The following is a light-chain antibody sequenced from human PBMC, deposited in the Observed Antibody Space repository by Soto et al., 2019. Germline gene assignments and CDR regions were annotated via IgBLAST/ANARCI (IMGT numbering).Light chain of an antibody. CDR1: QSVSKY. CDR3: QHYGSSPWT. CDR2: GAS. Sequence: EIVLTQSPGTLSLSPGERATLSCRASQSVSKYLAWYQQKPGQAPRVLIYGASSRATGIPDRFSGSGSGTDFTLTISRLEPEDFAVYYWQHYGSSPWTFGQGTKVEIK. J-gene: IGKJ1*01. V-gene: IGKV3-20*01.